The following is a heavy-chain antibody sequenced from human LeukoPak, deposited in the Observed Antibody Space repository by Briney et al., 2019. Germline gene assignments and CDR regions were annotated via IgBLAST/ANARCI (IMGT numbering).Heavy chain of an antibody. V-gene: IGHV3-23*01. D-gene: IGHD3-10*01. CDR3: AKDLRPFGETPDY. CDR2: ISGSGGST. CDR1: GFTFSSYG. J-gene: IGHJ4*02. Sequence: GGTLRLSCAASGFTFSSYGMSWVRQAPGKGLEWVSAISGSGGSTYHADSVKGRFTISRDNSKNTLYLQMNSLRAEVTAVYYCAKDLRPFGETPDYWGQGTLVTVSS.